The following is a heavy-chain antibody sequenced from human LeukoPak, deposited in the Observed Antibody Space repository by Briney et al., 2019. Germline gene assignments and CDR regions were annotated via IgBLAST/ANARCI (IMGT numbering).Heavy chain of an antibody. J-gene: IGHJ6*03. CDR1: GGSISSYY. Sequence: SETLSLTCIVSGGSISSYYWSWIRQPPGKGLEWIGYIHYSGSTSYNPSLKSRVTISVDTSKKQFSLKLSSVTAADTAVYYCARVEEGYGSGRRENYYYYHMDVWGKGTTVTISS. D-gene: IGHD3-10*01. CDR3: ARVEEGYGSGRRENYYYYHMDV. CDR2: IHYSGST. V-gene: IGHV4-59*01.